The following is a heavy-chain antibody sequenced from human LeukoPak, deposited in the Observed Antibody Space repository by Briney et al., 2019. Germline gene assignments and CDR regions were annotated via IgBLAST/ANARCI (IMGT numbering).Heavy chain of an antibody. J-gene: IGHJ3*02. V-gene: IGHV4-39*07. Sequence: PSETLSLTCTVSGGSISSSSYYWGWIRQPPGKGLEWIGSIYYSGSTYYNPSLKSRVTISVDTSKNQFSLKLSSVTAADTAVYYCARGGSSSWRDAFDIWGQGTMVTVSS. CDR2: IYYSGST. CDR3: ARGGSSSWRDAFDI. D-gene: IGHD6-13*01. CDR1: GGSISSSSYY.